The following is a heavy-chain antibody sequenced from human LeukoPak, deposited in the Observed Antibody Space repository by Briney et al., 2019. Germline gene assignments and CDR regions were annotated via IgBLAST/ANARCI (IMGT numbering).Heavy chain of an antibody. V-gene: IGHV1-46*01. CDR2: INTSGGST. Sequence: ASVKVSCKASGYTFTSYYMHWVRQAPGQGLEWMGTINTSGGSTTYAQKFQGRVSMTRDTSTSTVYLEVSSLRSEDTAVYYCARSQGGNTLWFDPWGQGTLVTASS. J-gene: IGHJ5*02. CDR1: GYTFTSYY. CDR3: ARSQGGNTLWFDP. D-gene: IGHD4-23*01.